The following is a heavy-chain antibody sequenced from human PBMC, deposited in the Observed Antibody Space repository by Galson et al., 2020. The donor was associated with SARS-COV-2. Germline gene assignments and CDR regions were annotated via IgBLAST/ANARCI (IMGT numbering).Heavy chain of an antibody. CDR2: ISYDGREQ. J-gene: IGHJ4*02. D-gene: IGHD1-26*01. V-gene: IGHV3-30*18. CDR1: GFIFTSYG. Sequence: GESLKISCVASGFIFTSYGMHWVRQAPGKGLEWVATISYDGREQYYVGSVKGRFTISRDNSRNTVSLQMNSLTPEDTAIYYCVKEVEWRKYYFDYWGQGTLVTVSS. CDR3: VKEVEWRKYYFDY.